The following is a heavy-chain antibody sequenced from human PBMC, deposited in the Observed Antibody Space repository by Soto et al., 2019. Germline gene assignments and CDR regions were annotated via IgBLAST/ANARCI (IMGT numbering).Heavy chain of an antibody. Sequence: ASVKVSCKASGYTFTSYAMHWVRQAPGQRLEWMGWINAGNGNTKYSQKFQGRVTITRDTSASTAYMELSSLRSEDTAVYYCARDPVTCSSTSCHHGYDYWGQGTLVTAPQ. D-gene: IGHD2-2*01. CDR1: GYTFTSYA. CDR2: INAGNGNT. CDR3: ARDPVTCSSTSCHHGYDY. V-gene: IGHV1-3*01. J-gene: IGHJ4*02.